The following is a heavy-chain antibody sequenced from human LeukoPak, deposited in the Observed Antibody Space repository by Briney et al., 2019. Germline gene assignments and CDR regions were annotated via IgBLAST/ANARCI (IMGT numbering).Heavy chain of an antibody. V-gene: IGHV4-39*01. CDR1: GGSISSSSYY. J-gene: IGHJ4*02. Sequence: PSETLSLTCTVSGGSISSSSYYWGWLRQPPGKGLEWIGSIYYSGSTYYNPSLKSRVTISVDTSKNQFSLKLSSVTAADTAVYYCARHSTNLIRVDYWGQGTLVTVS. CDR3: ARHSTNLIRVDY. D-gene: IGHD2-8*01. CDR2: IYYSGST.